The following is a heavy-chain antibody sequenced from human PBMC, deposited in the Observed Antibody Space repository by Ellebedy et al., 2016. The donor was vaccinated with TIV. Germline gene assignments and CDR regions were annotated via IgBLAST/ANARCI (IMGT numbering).Heavy chain of an antibody. D-gene: IGHD3-10*01. Sequence: AASVKVSCKASGYTFMSYSIAWVRQAPGQGLEWMGWVSGYNGNTNYAQKVQGRVTMTTDTSTTTVYMNLSSLRSDDTAVYYCAREGYGSGSYSLDHWGQGTLVAVSS. CDR3: AREGYGSGSYSLDH. J-gene: IGHJ4*02. V-gene: IGHV1-18*01. CDR1: GYTFMSYS. CDR2: VSGYNGNT.